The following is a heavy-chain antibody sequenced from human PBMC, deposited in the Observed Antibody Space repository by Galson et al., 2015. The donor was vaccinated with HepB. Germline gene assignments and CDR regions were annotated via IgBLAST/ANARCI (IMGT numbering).Heavy chain of an antibody. CDR1: GDIFSNFA. J-gene: IGHJ4*02. D-gene: IGHD5-18*01. CDR3: ARERHGFSYGHKDY. CDR2: IIPLFGKA. Sequence: SCKASGDIFSNFAISWVRQAPGQGLEWMGGIIPLFGKANYAQKFQGRLTVTADESTTTAYMELSSLRSDDTAVYYCARERHGFSYGHKDYWGQGTLVIVSS. V-gene: IGHV1-69*01.